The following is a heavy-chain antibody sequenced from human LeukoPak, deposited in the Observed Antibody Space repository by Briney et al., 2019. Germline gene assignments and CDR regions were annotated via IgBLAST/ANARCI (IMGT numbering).Heavy chain of an antibody. CDR1: GFTFSSYW. CDR2: ISSDGSSI. Sequence: GGSLRLSCAASGFTFSSYWMHWVRQAPGKGLVGVSRISSDGSSISYADSVKGRFTISRDNAKNTLYLQMNSLRAEDTAVYFCAGLFKTTLLDYWGQGTLVTVSS. CDR3: AGLFKTTLLDY. J-gene: IGHJ4*02. D-gene: IGHD4-17*01. V-gene: IGHV3-74*01.